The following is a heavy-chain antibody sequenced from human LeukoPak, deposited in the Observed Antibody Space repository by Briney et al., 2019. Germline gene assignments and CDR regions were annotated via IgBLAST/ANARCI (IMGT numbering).Heavy chain of an antibody. CDR1: GFTFDDYG. D-gene: IGHD3-22*01. CDR3: ARVNSDYYDSSGYYY. Sequence: VGSLRLSCAASGFTFDDYGMSWVRQAPGKGLEWVSGINWNGGSTGYADSVKGRFTISRDNAKNSLYLQMNNLRAEDTALYYCARVNSDYYDSSGYYYWGQGTLVTVSS. V-gene: IGHV3-20*04. J-gene: IGHJ4*02. CDR2: INWNGGST.